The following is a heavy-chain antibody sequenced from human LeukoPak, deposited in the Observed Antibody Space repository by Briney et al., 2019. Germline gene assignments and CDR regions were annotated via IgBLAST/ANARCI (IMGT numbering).Heavy chain of an antibody. J-gene: IGHJ6*02. CDR3: ARDNPAIVATIIPGYYYYGMDV. CDR2: ISYDGSNK. V-gene: IGHV3-30-3*01. D-gene: IGHD5-12*01. CDR1: GFSFTNYW. Sequence: GGSLRLSCAASGFSFTNYWMHWVRQAPGKGLEWVAVISYDGSNKYYADSVKGRFTISRDNSKNTLYLQMNSLRAEDTAVYYCARDNPAIVATIIPGYYYYGMDVWGQGTTVTVSS.